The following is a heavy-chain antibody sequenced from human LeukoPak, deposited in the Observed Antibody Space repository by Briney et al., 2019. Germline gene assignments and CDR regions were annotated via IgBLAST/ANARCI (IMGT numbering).Heavy chain of an antibody. CDR2: ISSSGSTI. CDR3: ARDGDYGGYFDY. D-gene: IGHD4-23*01. CDR1: GFTFSSYS. Sequence: GGSLRLSCAASGFTFSSYSMNWVRQAPGKGLEWVSYISSSGSTIHNADSVKGRFTISRDNAKNSLYLQMNSLRAEDTAVYYCARDGDYGGYFDYWGQGTLVTVSS. V-gene: IGHV3-48*04. J-gene: IGHJ4*02.